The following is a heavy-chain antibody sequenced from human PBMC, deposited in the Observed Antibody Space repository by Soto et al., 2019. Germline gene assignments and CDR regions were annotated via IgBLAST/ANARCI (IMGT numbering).Heavy chain of an antibody. CDR1: GGSFSAYY. CDR2: INHSGGT. D-gene: IGHD2-15*01. CDR3: ARGRGGSCHRCFDY. J-gene: IGHJ4*02. V-gene: IGHV4-34*01. Sequence: KPSETLSLTCAVYGGSFSAYYWSWIRQPPGKGLEWIGEINHSGGTNYNPSLKSRVTISVDTSKNQFSLKLSSVTAADTAVYYCARGRGGSCHRCFDYWGQGTLVTVSS.